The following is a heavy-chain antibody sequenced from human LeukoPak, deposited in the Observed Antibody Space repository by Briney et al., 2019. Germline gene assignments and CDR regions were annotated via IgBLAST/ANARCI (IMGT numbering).Heavy chain of an antibody. J-gene: IGHJ6*02. Sequence: PGGSLRLSSAASGFTFSGYPIHWVRQAPGKGLEWVAVISYDGSNKYYADSVKGRVTISRDNSKNTLYLQMNSLRAEDTAVYYCARDEGYWSRTSCYRASEGMDVWGQGTAVIVS. D-gene: IGHD2-2*01. V-gene: IGHV3-30-3*01. CDR2: ISYDGSNK. CDR1: GFTFSGYP. CDR3: ARDEGYWSRTSCYRASEGMDV.